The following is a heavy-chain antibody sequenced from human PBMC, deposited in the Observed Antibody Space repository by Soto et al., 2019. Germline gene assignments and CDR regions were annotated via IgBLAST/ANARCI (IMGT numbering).Heavy chain of an antibody. Sequence: PGGSLRLSCAASGFTFSSYGMHWVRQAPGKGLEWVAVISYDGSNKYYADSVKGRFTISRDNSKNTLYLQMNSLRAEDTAVYYCAKDSRVLRFLEWLGRFDYYHYGMDVWGQGTTVTVSS. CDR3: AKDSRVLRFLEWLGRFDYYHYGMDV. CDR1: GFTFSSYG. D-gene: IGHD3-3*01. V-gene: IGHV3-30*18. J-gene: IGHJ6*02. CDR2: ISYDGSNK.